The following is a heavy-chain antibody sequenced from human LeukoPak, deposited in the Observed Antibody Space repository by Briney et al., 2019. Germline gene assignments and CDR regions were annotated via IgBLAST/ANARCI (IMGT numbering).Heavy chain of an antibody. J-gene: IGHJ4*02. CDR1: GYSISSGYY. CDR3: ARYGDYAPYYFDY. V-gene: IGHV4-38-2*02. CDR2: IYYSGST. Sequence: SETLSLTCTVSGYSISSGYYWGWIRQPPGEGLEWIGSIYYSGSTYYNPSLKSRVTISVDTSKNQFSLKLSSVTAADTAVYYCARYGDYAPYYFDYWGQGTLVTVSS. D-gene: IGHD4-17*01.